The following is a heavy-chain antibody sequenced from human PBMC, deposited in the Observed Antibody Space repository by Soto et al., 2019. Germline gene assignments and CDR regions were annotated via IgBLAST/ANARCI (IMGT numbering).Heavy chain of an antibody. J-gene: IGHJ4*02. CDR3: VKEPVPGGTGGAWFDY. CDR1: GFSFSSYA. V-gene: IGHV3-23*01. CDR2: MSGSGGGI. Sequence: GFLRLSCAASGFSFSSYAMTWVRQAPGKGLEWVSLMSGSGGGIKYADSVRGRFTISRDNSKNTLYLQMNSMRVEDTAVYFCVKEPVPGGTGGAWFDYWGQGTLVTVSS. D-gene: IGHD2-8*02.